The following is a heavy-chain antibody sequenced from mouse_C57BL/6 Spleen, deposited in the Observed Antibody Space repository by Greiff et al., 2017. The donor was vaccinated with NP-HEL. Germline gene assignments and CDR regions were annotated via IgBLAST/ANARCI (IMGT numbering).Heavy chain of an antibody. J-gene: IGHJ1*03. V-gene: IGHV1-15*01. CDR3: TRSYYGSSYDWYFDV. Sequence: QVHVKQSGAELVRPGASVTLSCKASGYTFTDYEMHWVKQTPVHGLEWIGAIDPETGGTAYNQKFKGKAILTADKSSSTASMELRSLTSEDSAVYYCTRSYYGSSYDWYFDVWGTGTTVTVSS. CDR1: GYTFTDYE. D-gene: IGHD1-1*01. CDR2: IDPETGGT.